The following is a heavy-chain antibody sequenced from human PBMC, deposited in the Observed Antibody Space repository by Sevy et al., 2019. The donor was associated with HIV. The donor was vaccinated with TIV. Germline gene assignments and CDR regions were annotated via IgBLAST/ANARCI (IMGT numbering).Heavy chain of an antibody. Sequence: GGSLRLSCEASGFTVSGNYMAWVRLAPGKGLEWVSAISAGGSDTYYADSVKGRFTIARDNSRNTLYLQMNNLRAEDTAVYYCAKDRGVGYFDYWGHGTLVTVSS. CDR3: AKDRGVGYFDY. CDR2: ISAGGSDT. D-gene: IGHD3-10*01. V-gene: IGHV3-23*01. CDR1: GFTVSGNY. J-gene: IGHJ4*01.